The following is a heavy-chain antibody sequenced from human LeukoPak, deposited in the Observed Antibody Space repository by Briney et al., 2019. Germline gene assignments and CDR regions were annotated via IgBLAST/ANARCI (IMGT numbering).Heavy chain of an antibody. Sequence: GGSLRLSCEASGFRLDNYLMTWVRQAPGRGLEWVADINEDGSKIYSLDSVKGRFTISRDNAKNSLYLQMNSLRAEDTAVYYCARDRYDYVWGSYRHYFDYWGQGTLVTVSS. CDR3: ARDRYDYVWGSYRHYFDY. CDR1: GFRLDNYL. J-gene: IGHJ4*02. V-gene: IGHV3-7*01. CDR2: INEDGSKI. D-gene: IGHD3-16*02.